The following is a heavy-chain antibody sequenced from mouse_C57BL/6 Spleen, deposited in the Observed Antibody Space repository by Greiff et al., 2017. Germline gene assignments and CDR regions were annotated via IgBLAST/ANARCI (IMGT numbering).Heavy chain of an antibody. CDR2: IYPGSGST. J-gene: IGHJ4*01. CDR1: GYTFTSYW. V-gene: IGHV1-55*01. Sequence: QVQLQQPGAELVKPGASVKMSCKASGYTFTSYWITWVKQRPGQGLAWIGDIYPGSGSTNYNEKFKSKATLTVDTSSSTSYMQLSSLTSEDSAVYYCVDGSGAIDYWGQGTSVTVSS. D-gene: IGHD1-1*01. CDR3: VDGSGAIDY.